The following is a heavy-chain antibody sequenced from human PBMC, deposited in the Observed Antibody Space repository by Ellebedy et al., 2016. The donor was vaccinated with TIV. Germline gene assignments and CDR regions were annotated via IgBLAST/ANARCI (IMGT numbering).Heavy chain of an antibody. V-gene: IGHV3-23*01. D-gene: IGHD4-23*01. CDR1: GITIRNYA. J-gene: IGHJ4*02. CDR2: ISGCGDRT. Sequence: GESLKISCAASGITIRNYAMTWVRQAPGKGLEWVSAISGCGDRTYYADSVKGRFTISRDISKNTLSLQMNSLRDEDTAVYYSAKEDGGKNIFSFDYWGRGTLVTVSS. CDR3: AKEDGGKNIFSFDY.